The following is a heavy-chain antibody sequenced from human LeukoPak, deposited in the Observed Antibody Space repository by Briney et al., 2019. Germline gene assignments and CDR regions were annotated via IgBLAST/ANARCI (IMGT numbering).Heavy chain of an antibody. D-gene: IGHD1-26*01. Sequence: QPGGSLRLSCTASGFTFGDYAMSWFRQAPGKGLEWVGFIRSKAYGGTTEYAASVKGRFTISRDDSKSIAYLQMNSLKTEDTAVYYGTRDPGIVGAQGAFDIWGQGTMVTVSS. CDR2: IRSKAYGGTT. CDR3: TRDPGIVGAQGAFDI. V-gene: IGHV3-49*03. CDR1: GFTFGDYA. J-gene: IGHJ3*02.